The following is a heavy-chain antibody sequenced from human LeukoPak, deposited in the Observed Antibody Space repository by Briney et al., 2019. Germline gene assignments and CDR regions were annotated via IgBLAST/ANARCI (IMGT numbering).Heavy chain of an antibody. CDR3: TRGGIYSQGFDY. Sequence: GGSLRLSCVASGFTFSSYSMNWVRQAPGKGLEWVSSISTTSDYIHYADSLKGRLAISRDNGKNSLYLQMNSLRAEDTAVYYCTRGGIYSQGFDYWGQGSLVTVSS. CDR2: ISTTSDYI. J-gene: IGHJ4*02. V-gene: IGHV3-21*01. CDR1: GFTFSSYS. D-gene: IGHD6-13*01.